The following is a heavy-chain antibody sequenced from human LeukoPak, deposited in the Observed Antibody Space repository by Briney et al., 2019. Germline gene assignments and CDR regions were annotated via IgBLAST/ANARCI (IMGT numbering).Heavy chain of an antibody. V-gene: IGHV1-18*01. D-gene: IGHD6-19*01. J-gene: IGHJ6*02. CDR1: GYTFTSYG. Sequence: ASVKVSCKASGYTFTSYGISWVRQAPGQGLEWMGWSSAYNGNTNYAQKLQGRVTMTTDTSTSTAYMELRSLRSDDTAVYYCARDPGYSSGWYAGYYYYYGMDVWGQGTAVTVSS. CDR3: ARDPGYSSGWYAGYYYYYGMDV. CDR2: SSAYNGNT.